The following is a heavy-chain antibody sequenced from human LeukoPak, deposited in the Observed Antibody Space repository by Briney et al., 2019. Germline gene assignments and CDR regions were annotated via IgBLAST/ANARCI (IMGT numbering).Heavy chain of an antibody. V-gene: IGHV1-46*01. D-gene: IGHD3-3*01. CDR1: GYTFTGYY. CDR3: ARGSEFKYYDFWSGSSPSNWFDP. Sequence: GASVKVSCKASGYTFTGYYMHWVRQAPGQGLEWMGIINPSGGSTSYAQKFQGRVTMTRDMSTSTVYMELSSLRSEDTAVYYCARGSEFKYYDFWSGSSPSNWFDPWGQGTLVTVSS. J-gene: IGHJ5*02. CDR2: INPSGGST.